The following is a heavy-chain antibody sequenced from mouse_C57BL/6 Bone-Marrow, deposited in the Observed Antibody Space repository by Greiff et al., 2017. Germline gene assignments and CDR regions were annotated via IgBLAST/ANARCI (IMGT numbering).Heavy chain of an antibody. CDR1: GYTFTDYN. Sequence: EVQLQQSGPELVKPGASVKMSCKASGYTFTDYNMHWVKQSHGKSLEWIGYINPNNGGTSYNQKFKGKATLTVNKSSSTAYMELRSLTSEDSAVYYCASHYYGSSYGYFDVWGTGTTVTVSS. V-gene: IGHV1-22*01. D-gene: IGHD1-1*01. CDR2: INPNNGGT. J-gene: IGHJ1*03. CDR3: ASHYYGSSYGYFDV.